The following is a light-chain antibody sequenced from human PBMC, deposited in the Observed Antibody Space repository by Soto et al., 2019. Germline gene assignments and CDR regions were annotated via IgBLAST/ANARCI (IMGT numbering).Light chain of an antibody. J-gene: IGLJ1*01. Sequence: QSVLTQPRSVSGSPGQSVTISCTGTSSDVGDYKYVSWYRQHPGKAPKLIIYDVSERPSGVPDRFSGSKSGNTASLTISGLQAEYEDDYYCCSYAGSYSYVFGTGTKLTVL. CDR3: CSYAGSYSYV. CDR1: SSDVGDYKY. V-gene: IGLV2-11*01. CDR2: DVS.